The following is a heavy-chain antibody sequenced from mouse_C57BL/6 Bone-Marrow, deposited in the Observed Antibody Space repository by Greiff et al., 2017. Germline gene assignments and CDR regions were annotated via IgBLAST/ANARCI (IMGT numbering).Heavy chain of an antibody. J-gene: IGHJ4*01. D-gene: IGHD2-3*01. Sequence: QVQLQQSGAELARPGASVTLSCKASGYTFTSYGISWVKQSTGQGLEWIGEIYPRSGNTYYNEKFKGKATLTADKSSSTAYMELRSLTSEDSAVYFCARGNDGYRTFAMDYWGQGTSVTVSS. V-gene: IGHV1-81*01. CDR2: IYPRSGNT. CDR3: ARGNDGYRTFAMDY. CDR1: GYTFTSYG.